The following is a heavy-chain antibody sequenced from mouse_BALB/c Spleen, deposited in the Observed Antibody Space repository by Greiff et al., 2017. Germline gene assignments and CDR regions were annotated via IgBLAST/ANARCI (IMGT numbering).Heavy chain of an antibody. V-gene: IGHV3-6*02. CDR2: ISYDGSN. CDR3: ATEVRWFAY. CDR1: GYSITSGYY. J-gene: IGHJ3*01. D-gene: IGHD2-14*01. Sequence: EVQLQESGPGLVKPSQSLSLTCSVTGYSITSGYYWNWIRQFPGNKLEWMGYISYDGSNNYNPSLKNRISITRDTSKNQFFLKLNSVTTEDTATYYCATEVRWFAYWGQGTLVTVSA.